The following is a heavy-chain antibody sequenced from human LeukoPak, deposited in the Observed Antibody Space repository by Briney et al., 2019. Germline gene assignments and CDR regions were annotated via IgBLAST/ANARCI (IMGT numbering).Heavy chain of an antibody. CDR2: ISYDGSNK. Sequence: GGSLRLSCAASGFTFSSYAMHWVRQAPGKGLEWVAVISYDGSNKYYADSVKGRFTISRDNSKNTVYLQMNSLRADDTALYSCARQEARNYYYEGLDYWGQGTLVTVSS. CDR3: ARQEARNYYYEGLDY. V-gene: IGHV3-30*04. D-gene: IGHD3-22*01. J-gene: IGHJ4*02. CDR1: GFTFSSYA.